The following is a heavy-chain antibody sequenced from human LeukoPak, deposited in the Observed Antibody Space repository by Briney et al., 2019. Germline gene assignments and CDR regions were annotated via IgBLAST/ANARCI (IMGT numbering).Heavy chain of an antibody. J-gene: IGHJ6*02. CDR1: GGTFSSYA. V-gene: IGHV1-69*13. CDR2: IIPIFGTA. D-gene: IGHD3-3*01. CDR3: ARQYAWSGFGNYYYYGMDV. Sequence: SVKVSCKASGGTFSSYAISWVRQAPGQGLEWMGGIIPIFGTANYAQKFQGRVTITADESTSTAYMELSSLRSEDTAVYYRARQYAWSGFGNYYYYGMDVWGQGTTVTVSS.